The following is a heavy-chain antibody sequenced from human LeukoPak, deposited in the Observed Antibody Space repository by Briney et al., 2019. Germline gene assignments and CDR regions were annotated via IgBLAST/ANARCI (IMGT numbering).Heavy chain of an antibody. CDR1: GFTFSSYS. CDR3: ARDDGSYYFDY. J-gene: IGHJ4*02. V-gene: IGHV3-21*01. CDR2: ISSSSSHI. D-gene: IGHD2-15*01. Sequence: GGSLRLSCAASGFTFSSYSMNWVRQAPGKGLEWVSSISSSSSHIYYADSVKGRFTISRDNAKNSLYLQMNSLRAEDTAVYYCARDDGSYYFDYWGQGTLVTVSS.